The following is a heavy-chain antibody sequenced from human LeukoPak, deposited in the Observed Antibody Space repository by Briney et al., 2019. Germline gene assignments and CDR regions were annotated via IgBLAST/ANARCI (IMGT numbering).Heavy chain of an antibody. J-gene: IGHJ4*02. D-gene: IGHD3-22*01. V-gene: IGHV4-59*01. CDR1: GGSLSSYY. CDR3: ARLHYDSSGYYYFDY. CDR2: IYYSGST. Sequence: PSETLSLTCTVSGGSLSSYYWSWIRQPPGKGLEWIGYIYYSGSTNYNPSLKSRVTISVDTSKNQFSLKLSSVTGADTAVYYCARLHYDSSGYYYFDYWGQGTLVAVSS.